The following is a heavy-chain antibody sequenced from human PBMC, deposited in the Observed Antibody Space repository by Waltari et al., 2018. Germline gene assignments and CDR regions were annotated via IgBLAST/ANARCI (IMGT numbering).Heavy chain of an antibody. J-gene: IGHJ6*03. CDR3: ARGGEFNWDDALSAENFYYYMDL. CDR2: IIPRLEKA. V-gene: IGHV1-69*01. CDR1: GGTFSSYG. D-gene: IGHD1-20*01. Sequence: QVQLVQSGAEVKKPGSSVKVSCRASGGTFSSYGFSWVRQAPGRGLGWRGGIIPRLEKAKNGQRFQGRVTMTADESTNTLYMELSSLTSDDTAVYYCARGGEFNWDDALSAENFYYYMDLWGKGTTVTVS.